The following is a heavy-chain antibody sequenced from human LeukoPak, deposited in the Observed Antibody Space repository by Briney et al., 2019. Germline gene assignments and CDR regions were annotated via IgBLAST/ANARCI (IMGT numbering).Heavy chain of an antibody. Sequence: GGSLRLSCAASGFTFSDYYMSWIRQAPGRGLEWVSYISWDSSYTSYADSVKGRFTLSRDNAKNSLYLQMNSLRAEDTALYYCARFLSSMDFWGQGTLVTVSS. J-gene: IGHJ4*02. CDR2: ISWDSSYT. CDR1: GFTFSDYY. CDR3: ARFLSSMDF. D-gene: IGHD3-16*02. V-gene: IGHV3-11*06.